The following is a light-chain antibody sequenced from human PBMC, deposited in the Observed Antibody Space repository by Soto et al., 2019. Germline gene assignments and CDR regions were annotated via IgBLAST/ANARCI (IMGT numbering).Light chain of an antibody. CDR1: SSDVGGYNY. CDR3: SSYAGRNNFV. J-gene: IGLJ1*01. Sequence: QSVLTQPPSASGSPGQSFTISCTGTSSDVGGYNYVSWYQQHPGKAPKLMIYEVTKRPSGVPDRFSGSKSGNTASLSVSGLQAEDEADYYCSSYAGRNNFVFGTGTKLTVL. V-gene: IGLV2-8*01. CDR2: EVT.